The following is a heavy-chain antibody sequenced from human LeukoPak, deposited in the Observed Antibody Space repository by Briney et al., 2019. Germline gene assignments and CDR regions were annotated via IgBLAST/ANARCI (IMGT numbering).Heavy chain of an antibody. D-gene: IGHD2-2*01. J-gene: IGHJ4*02. CDR2: ISSDGSST. CDR3: AIALPPSISTPWK. Sequence: GGSLRLSCAASGSTFSSYWIHWVRQAPGKGLVWVSHISSDGSSTSYADSVEGRFTISRDNAKNTLYLQMNSLRAEDTAVYYCAIALPPSISTPWKWGQGTPVTVSS. CDR1: GSTFSSYW. V-gene: IGHV3-74*01.